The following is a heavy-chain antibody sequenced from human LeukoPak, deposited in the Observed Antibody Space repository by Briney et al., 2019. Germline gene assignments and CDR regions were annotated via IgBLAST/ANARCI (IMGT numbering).Heavy chain of an antibody. D-gene: IGHD2-2*01. Sequence: GGSLRLSCAASGFSFSSYWMHWVRQAPGKGLVWFSRINSDGSSTSYADSVKGRFTISRDNAKNTLYLQMNSLRAEDTAVYYCARDGGHIVVVPADNWFDPWGQGTLVTVSS. CDR2: INSDGSST. CDR1: GFSFSSYW. V-gene: IGHV3-74*01. J-gene: IGHJ5*02. CDR3: ARDGGHIVVVPADNWFDP.